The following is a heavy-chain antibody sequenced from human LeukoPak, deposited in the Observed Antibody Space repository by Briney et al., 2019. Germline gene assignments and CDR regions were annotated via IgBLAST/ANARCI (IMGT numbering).Heavy chain of an antibody. J-gene: IGHJ4*02. CDR1: GGTFSSYA. D-gene: IGHD5-18*01. CDR2: IIPIFGTA. Sequence: ASVKVSCKASGGTFSSYAISWVRQAPGQGLEWMGGIIPIFGTANYAQKFQGRVTITADESTGTAYMELSSLRSEDTAVYYCARDRVYSYGNSNYFDYWGQGTLVTVSS. CDR3: ARDRVYSYGNSNYFDY. V-gene: IGHV1-69*13.